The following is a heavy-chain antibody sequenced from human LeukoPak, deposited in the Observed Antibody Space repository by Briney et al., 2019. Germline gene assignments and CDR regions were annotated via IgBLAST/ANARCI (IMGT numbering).Heavy chain of an antibody. CDR2: ISAYNGNT. CDR3: ARVGYDILTGYSPFDY. CDR1: GYTFTSYG. J-gene: IGHJ4*02. V-gene: IGHV1-18*01. D-gene: IGHD3-9*01. Sequence: ASVKVSCKASGYTFTSYGISWVRQAPGQGLEWVGWISAYNGNTNYAQKLQGRVTMTTDTSTSTAYMELRSLRSDDTAVYYCARVGYDILTGYSPFDYWGQGTLVTVSS.